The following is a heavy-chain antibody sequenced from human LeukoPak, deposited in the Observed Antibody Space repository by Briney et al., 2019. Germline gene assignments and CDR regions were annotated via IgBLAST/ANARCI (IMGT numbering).Heavy chain of an antibody. CDR1: GGSFSGYY. D-gene: IGHD3-10*01. CDR2: IYYSGST. Sequence: SETLSLTCAVYGGSFSGYYWSWIRQPPGKGLEWIGYIYYSGSTNYNPSLKSRVTISVDTSRNQFSLKLSSVTAADTAVYYCARGLWFGDENPPYFDYWGQGILVTVSS. V-gene: IGHV4-59*08. J-gene: IGHJ4*02. CDR3: ARGLWFGDENPPYFDY.